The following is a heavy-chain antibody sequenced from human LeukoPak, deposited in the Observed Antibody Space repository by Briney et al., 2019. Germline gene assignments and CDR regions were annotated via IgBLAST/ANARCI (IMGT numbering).Heavy chain of an antibody. CDR3: ANSSRPHWCDP. V-gene: IGHV4-59*01. CDR1: GGSINSYY. D-gene: IGHD6-13*01. Sequence: PSETLSLTCTVSGGSINSYYWSWIRQPPGKGLEWIGYIYYTGSTNYNPSLKSRVTISNDTSKNQFSLNLSSVTAADPAVYYCANSSRPHWCDPWGQGTLVTVSS. J-gene: IGHJ5*02. CDR2: IYYTGST.